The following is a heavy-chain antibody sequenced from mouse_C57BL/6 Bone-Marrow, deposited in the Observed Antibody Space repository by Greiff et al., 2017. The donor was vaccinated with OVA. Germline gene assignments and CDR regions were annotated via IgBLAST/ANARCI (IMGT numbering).Heavy chain of an antibody. D-gene: IGHD2-10*01. CDR3: TPPYCGNYRIY. CDR2: IDPETGGT. CDR1: GYTFTDYE. J-gene: IGHJ2*01. V-gene: IGHV1-15*01. Sequence: QVQLQQSGAELVRPGASVTLSCKASGYTFTDYEMHWVKQTPVHGLEWIGAIDPETGGTAYNQKFKGKAILTADKSSSTAYMELRSLTSEASAVYYCTPPYCGNYRIYWGQGTTLTVSS.